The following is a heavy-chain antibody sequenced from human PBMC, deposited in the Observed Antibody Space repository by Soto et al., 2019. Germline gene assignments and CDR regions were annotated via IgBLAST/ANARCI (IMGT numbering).Heavy chain of an antibody. CDR1: GFTFSSYD. CDR2: IGTAGDT. CDR3: ARAIEPTLFDY. J-gene: IGHJ4*02. Sequence: EVQLVESGGGLVQPGGSLRLSCSASGFTFSSYDVHWVRQGPGKGLEWVSAIGTAGDTNYAGSVKGRFTISRENAKNSLYLQMNSLRAGDTAIYFCARAIEPTLFDYWGQGTLVTVSS. V-gene: IGHV3-13*04. D-gene: IGHD3-22*01.